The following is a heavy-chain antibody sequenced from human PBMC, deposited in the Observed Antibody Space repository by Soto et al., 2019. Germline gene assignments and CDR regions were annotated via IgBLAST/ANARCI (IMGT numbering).Heavy chain of an antibody. CDR3: ARGRNPREYGDYFDY. V-gene: IGHV1-69*06. D-gene: IGHD4-17*01. J-gene: IGHJ4*02. Sequence: GASVKVSCKASGGTFSSYAISWVRQAPGQGLEWMGGIIPIFGTANYAQKFQGRVTITADKSTSTAYMELSSLRSEDTAVYYCARGRNPREYGDYFDYWGQGTLVTVSS. CDR1: GGTFSSYA. CDR2: IIPIFGTA.